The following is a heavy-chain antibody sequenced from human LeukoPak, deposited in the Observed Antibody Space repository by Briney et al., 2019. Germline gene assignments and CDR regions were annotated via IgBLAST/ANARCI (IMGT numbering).Heavy chain of an antibody. CDR1: GFTFSSNY. CDR2: IYSGGST. CDR3: ARVVSGYRHFDY. V-gene: IGHV3-53*01. Sequence: PGGSLRLSCAASGFTFSSNYMSWVRQAPGKGLEWVSVIYSGGSTYYADSVKGRFTISRDTSKNTLYLQMNSLRVEDTAVYYCARVVSGYRHFDYWGQGTLVTVSS. D-gene: IGHD5-12*01. J-gene: IGHJ4*02.